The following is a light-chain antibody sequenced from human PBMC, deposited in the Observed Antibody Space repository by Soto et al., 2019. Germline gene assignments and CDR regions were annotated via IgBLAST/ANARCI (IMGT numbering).Light chain of an antibody. Sequence: DIVLTQSPDSLAVSLGERATINCKSRQSVLYSSNSKNYLAWYQQKPGQPPKLLIYWASTRESGVPDRFSGSGSETDFTLTISSLQAEDVAVHFCHQYYLTPYTFGQGTKLEIK. J-gene: IGKJ2*01. CDR3: HQYYLTPYT. V-gene: IGKV4-1*01. CDR1: QSVLYSSNSKNY. CDR2: WAS.